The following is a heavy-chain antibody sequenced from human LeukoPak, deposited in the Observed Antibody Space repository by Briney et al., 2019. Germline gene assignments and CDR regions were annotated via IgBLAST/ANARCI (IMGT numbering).Heavy chain of an antibody. CDR3: STGSGHAFDI. D-gene: IGHD3-10*01. J-gene: IGHJ3*02. CDR1: GFTFSSYW. CDR2: INSDGSST. Sequence: GGSLRLSCASSGFTFSSYWMHWVRQARTKGRVWVSRINSDGSSTSYADSVKGRFTISRDNAKNTLYVQMNSLRAEDTAVYYCSTGSGHAFDIWGRGTMVTVSS. V-gene: IGHV3-74*01.